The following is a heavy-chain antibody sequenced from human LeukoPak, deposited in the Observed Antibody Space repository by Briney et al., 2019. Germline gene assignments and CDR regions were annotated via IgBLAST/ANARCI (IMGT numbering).Heavy chain of an antibody. J-gene: IGHJ4*02. D-gene: IGHD3-10*01. CDR1: GFTFSSYG. CDR3: AKDHGRDYYGSGRYDY. Sequence: GGTLRLSYAASGFTFSSYGMSWVRQAPGKGLEWVSAISGSGGSTYYADSVKGRFTISRDNSKNTPYLQMNSLRAEDTAVYYCAKDHGRDYYGSGRYDYWGQGTLVTVSS. V-gene: IGHV3-23*01. CDR2: ISGSGGST.